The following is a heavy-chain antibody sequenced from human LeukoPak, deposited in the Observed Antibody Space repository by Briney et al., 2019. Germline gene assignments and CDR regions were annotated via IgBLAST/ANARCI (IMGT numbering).Heavy chain of an antibody. D-gene: IGHD3-3*01. V-gene: IGHV1-2*02. Sequence: ASVKVSCKASGYTFTGYYMHWVRQAPGQGLEWMGWINPNSGGTNYAQKLQGRVTMTTDTSTSTAYMELRSLRSDDTAVYYCARLYYDFWSGYFYPLDYWGQGTLVTVSS. CDR2: INPNSGGT. CDR3: ARLYYDFWSGYFYPLDY. CDR1: GYTFTGYY. J-gene: IGHJ4*02.